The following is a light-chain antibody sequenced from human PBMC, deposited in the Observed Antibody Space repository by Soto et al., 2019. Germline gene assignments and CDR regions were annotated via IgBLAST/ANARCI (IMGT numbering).Light chain of an antibody. CDR3: CSYTRSGNLI. Sequence: QSVLTQPASVSGSPGQSITISCTGTSSDVGGYNYVSWYQQHPGKAPKLMIYDVSNRPSGVSYRFSGNKSGNTASLTLSGLQDEAQHDYYCCSYTRSGNLIFGTVTKVTVL. CDR2: DVS. J-gene: IGLJ1*01. CDR1: SSDVGGYNY. V-gene: IGLV2-14*01.